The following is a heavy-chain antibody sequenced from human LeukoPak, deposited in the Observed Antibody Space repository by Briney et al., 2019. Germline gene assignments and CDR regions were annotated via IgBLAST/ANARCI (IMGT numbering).Heavy chain of an antibody. V-gene: IGHV3-43*01. J-gene: IGHJ4*02. CDR3: AKDALMYSSGRGVVYYFDY. CDR1: GFTFDDYT. Sequence: PGGSLRLSCAASGFTFDDYTMHWVRQAPGKGLEWVSLISWDGGSTYYADSVEGRFTISRDNSKNSLYLQMNSLRTEDTALYYCAKDALMYSSGRGVVYYFDYWGQGTLVTVSS. D-gene: IGHD6-19*01. CDR2: ISWDGGST.